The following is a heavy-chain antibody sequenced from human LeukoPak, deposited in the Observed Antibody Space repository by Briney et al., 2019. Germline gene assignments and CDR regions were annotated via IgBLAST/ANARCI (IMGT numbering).Heavy chain of an antibody. CDR3: ARVFHDSSGYPFDY. CDR1: GGSMSSYY. V-gene: IGHV4-59*01. J-gene: IGHJ4*02. D-gene: IGHD3-22*01. Sequence: SETLSLTCTVSGGSMSSYYWSWVRQPPGKGLEWIGYTYYSGNTNYNPSLKSRVTISVDTSKNQFSLKVSSVTAADTAVYYCARVFHDSSGYPFDYWGQGTLVTVSS. CDR2: TYYSGNT.